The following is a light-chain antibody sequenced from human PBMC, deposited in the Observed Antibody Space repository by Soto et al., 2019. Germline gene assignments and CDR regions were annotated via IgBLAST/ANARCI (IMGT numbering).Light chain of an antibody. CDR3: QRNCSSPLN. J-gene: IGKJ4*01. V-gene: IGKV3-20*01. Sequence: EIVLTQSPGTLSLSPGERATLSCRASQSVSSNNLAWYQQKPGQAPRLLIYGASTRASGIPDRFSGSGSGTDFTLTISRLEPEDLAVYYCQRNCSSPLNFGGGTKVEIK. CDR2: GAS. CDR1: QSVSSNN.